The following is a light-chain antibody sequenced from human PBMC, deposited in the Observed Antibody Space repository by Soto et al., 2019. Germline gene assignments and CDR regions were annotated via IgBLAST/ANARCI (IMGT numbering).Light chain of an antibody. CDR2: KDS. CDR1: ALPKQY. Sequence: SYELTQPPSVSVSPGQTVRITCSGDALPKQYAYWYQQKPGQAPVLVIYKDSERPSGIPERFSGSSSGTTVTLTISGVQAEDEADYYCQSADSSGTYQVFGGGTKVTVL. J-gene: IGLJ3*02. CDR3: QSADSSGTYQV. V-gene: IGLV3-25*02.